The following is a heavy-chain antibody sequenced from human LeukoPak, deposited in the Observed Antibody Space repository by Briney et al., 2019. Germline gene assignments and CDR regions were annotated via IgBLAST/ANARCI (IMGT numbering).Heavy chain of an antibody. J-gene: IGHJ4*02. Sequence: GGSLRLSCAASGFTFSSYAMSWVRQAPGKGLEWVSAISGSGGSTYYADSVKGRFTISRNNSKDTLYLQMNSLRAEDTAVYYCAKRPSYYYDSSALSHYFDYWGQGTLVTVSS. CDR1: GFTFSSYA. CDR2: ISGSGGST. D-gene: IGHD3-22*01. V-gene: IGHV3-23*01. CDR3: AKRPSYYYDSSALSHYFDY.